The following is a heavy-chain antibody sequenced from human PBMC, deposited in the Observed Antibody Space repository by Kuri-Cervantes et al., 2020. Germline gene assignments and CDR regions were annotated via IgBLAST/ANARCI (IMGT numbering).Heavy chain of an antibody. CDR2: ISGSGGST. V-gene: IGHV3-23*01. CDR1: GFTFSSYA. D-gene: IGHD4-17*01. Sequence: GESLKISCAASGFTFSSYAMSWIRQAPGKGLERVSAISGSGGSTYYADSVKGRFTISRDNSKSTLYLQMNSLRVEDMAVYYCARDSQFNDYGNYFDRWGQGTLVTVSS. J-gene: IGHJ4*02. CDR3: ARDSQFNDYGNYFDR.